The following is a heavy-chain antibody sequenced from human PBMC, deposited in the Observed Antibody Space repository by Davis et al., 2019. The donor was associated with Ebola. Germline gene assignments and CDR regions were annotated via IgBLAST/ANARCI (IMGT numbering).Heavy chain of an antibody. D-gene: IGHD2-2*02. CDR2: ISYDGINT. CDR1: GFTFSSYA. V-gene: IGHV3-30*04. J-gene: IGHJ4*02. CDR3: WTDS. Sequence: PGGSLRLSCAASGFTFSSYAMHWVRQAPGKGLEWVAVISYDGINTYYTDSVKGQFTISRDSSKNTLWLQMRAEGVVPAAIMLGWTDSWGQGTLVIVSS.